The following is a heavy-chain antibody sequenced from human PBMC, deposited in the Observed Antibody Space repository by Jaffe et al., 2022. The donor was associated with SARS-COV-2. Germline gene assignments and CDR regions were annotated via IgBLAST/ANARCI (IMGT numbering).Heavy chain of an antibody. D-gene: IGHD3-22*01. CDR2: ISGNGRST. J-gene: IGHJ6*02. CDR3: AKADYSDSSANYYNDVYYYNGLNV. Sequence: EVQLLESGGGLVQPGGSLRLSCAASGFTFSRYAMSWVRQSPGKGLEWVSAISGNGRSTYYADSVNGRLTISRDNSKTTLYLQMNGLRTEDTAIYYCAKADYSDSSANYYNDVYYYNGLNVWGQGTTVTVSS. V-gene: IGHV3-23*01. CDR1: GFTFSRYA.